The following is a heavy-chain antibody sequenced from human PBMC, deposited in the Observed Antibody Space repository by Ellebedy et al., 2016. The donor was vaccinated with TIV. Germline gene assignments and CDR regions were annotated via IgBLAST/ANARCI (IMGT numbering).Heavy chain of an antibody. J-gene: IGHJ3*02. CDR3: AKDRYGAFDI. V-gene: IGHV3-30*18. Sequence: GESLKISXAASGFTFSSYGMHWVRQAPGKGLEWVAVISYDGSNKYYADSVKGRFTISRDNSKNTLYLQMNSLRAEDTAVYYCAKDRYGAFDIWGQGTMVTVSS. CDR1: GFTFSSYG. D-gene: IGHD3-16*02. CDR2: ISYDGSNK.